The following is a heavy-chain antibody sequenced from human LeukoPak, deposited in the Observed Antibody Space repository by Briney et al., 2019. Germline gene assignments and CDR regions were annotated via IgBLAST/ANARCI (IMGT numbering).Heavy chain of an antibody. V-gene: IGHV3-66*02. J-gene: IGHJ3*02. CDR3: ARDWPKKGYAFDI. CDR1: EFTVSSNY. Sequence: GGSLRLSCAASEFTVSSNYMSWVRQAPGKGLEWVSVIYSGGSTYYADSVKGRFTISRDNSKNTLYLQMNSLRAEDTAVYYCARDWPKKGYAFDIWGQGTMVTVSS. CDR2: IYSGGST. D-gene: IGHD2-21*01.